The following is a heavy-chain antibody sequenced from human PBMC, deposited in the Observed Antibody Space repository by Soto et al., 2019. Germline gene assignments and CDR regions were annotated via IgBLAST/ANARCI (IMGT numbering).Heavy chain of an antibody. CDR3: ARDLLGVGYTYGDV. CDR1: GGTFSNYA. D-gene: IGHD6-25*01. Sequence: QVQLVQSWAEVKKPGSSVKVSCKASGGTFSNYALLSWVRQAPGQGLEWMGGIIPIDATVNYAQKFQGRITITADESTTIVYMDLGSLSSEDTAMYYCARDLLGVGYTYGDVWGQGTTVSVSS. CDR2: IIPIDATV. V-gene: IGHV1-69*12. J-gene: IGHJ6*01.